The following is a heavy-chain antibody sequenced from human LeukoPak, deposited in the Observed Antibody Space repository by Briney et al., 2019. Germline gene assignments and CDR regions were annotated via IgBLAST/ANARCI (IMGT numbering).Heavy chain of an antibody. Sequence: PRGSLRLSCAASGFTFSSYSMNWVRQAPGKGPEWVSYISSSSSTIYYADSVKGRFTISRDNAKNSLYLQMNSLRAEDTAVYYCARDREFQQLLQPNAFDIWGQGTMVTVSS. D-gene: IGHD6-13*01. V-gene: IGHV3-48*01. J-gene: IGHJ3*02. CDR2: ISSSSSTI. CDR3: ARDREFQQLLQPNAFDI. CDR1: GFTFSSYS.